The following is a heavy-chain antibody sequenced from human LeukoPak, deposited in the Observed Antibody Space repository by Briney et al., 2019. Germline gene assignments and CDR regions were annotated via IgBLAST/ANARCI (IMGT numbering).Heavy chain of an antibody. Sequence: ASVKVSCKASGYTFTSYAMNWVRQAPGQGLEWMGWINTNTGNPTYAQGFTGRFVFSLDTSVSTAYLQISSLKAEDTAVYYCARERYCSGGSCYSTEYYYYYMDVWGKGTTVTVSS. D-gene: IGHD2-15*01. CDR3: ARERYCSGGSCYSTEYYYYYMDV. V-gene: IGHV7-4-1*02. CDR2: INTNTGNP. J-gene: IGHJ6*03. CDR1: GYTFTSYA.